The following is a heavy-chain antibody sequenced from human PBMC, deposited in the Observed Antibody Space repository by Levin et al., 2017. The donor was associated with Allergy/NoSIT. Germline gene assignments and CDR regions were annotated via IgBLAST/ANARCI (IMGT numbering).Heavy chain of an antibody. J-gene: IGHJ4*02. CDR2: MSYDGSSK. Sequence: GESLKISCAASGFTFSSYGMHWVRQAPGRGLEWVAVMSYDGSSKIYADSVKGRFTISRDNSKNTLYLEMNSLRAEDTAVYYCAKDHDPYRGSSSWSMLNWGQGTLVTVSS. CDR1: GFTFSSYG. CDR3: AKDHDPYRGSSSWSMLN. D-gene: IGHD6-13*01. V-gene: IGHV3-30*18.